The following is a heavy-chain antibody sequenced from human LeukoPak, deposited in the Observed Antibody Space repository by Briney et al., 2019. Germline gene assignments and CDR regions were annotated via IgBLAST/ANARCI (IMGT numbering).Heavy chain of an antibody. CDR3: ARAPILHVSSSLPRGD. CDR2: ISAYNGNT. D-gene: IGHD6-6*01. J-gene: IGHJ4*02. CDR1: GYTFTSYG. V-gene: IGHV1-18*01. Sequence: ASVKVSCKASGYTFTSYGISWVRQAPGQGLDWMGWISAYNGNTNYAQKLQGRVTMTTDTSTSTAYMELRSLRSDDTAVYYCARAPILHVSSSLPRGDWGQGTLVTVSS.